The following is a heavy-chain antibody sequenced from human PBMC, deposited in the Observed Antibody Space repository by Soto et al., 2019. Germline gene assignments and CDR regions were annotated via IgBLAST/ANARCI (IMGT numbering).Heavy chain of an antibody. D-gene: IGHD3-10*01. CDR2: ISSSSSYI. V-gene: IGHV3-21*01. J-gene: IGHJ6*02. CDR3: ARDEPAVGGVSMTGPHDYYGMDV. Sequence: EVQLVESGGGLVKPGGSLRLSCAASGFTFSSYSMNWVRQAPGKGLEWVSSISSSSSYIYYADSVKGRFTISRDNAKNSXXLXMXXRRDEDTAVYYCARDEPAVGGVSMTGPHDYYGMDVWGQGTTVTVSS. CDR1: GFTFSSYS.